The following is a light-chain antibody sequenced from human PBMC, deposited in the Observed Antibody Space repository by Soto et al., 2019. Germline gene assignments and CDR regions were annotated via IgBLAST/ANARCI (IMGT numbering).Light chain of an antibody. J-gene: IGKJ1*01. CDR1: QSVSNY. V-gene: IGKV3-20*01. Sequence: EIVLTQSPATLSLSPGERATLSCRASQSVSNYLAWYQQKPGQAPRLLIYDASSRATGIQGRFSGGGSGTDFTLTIRRLEPEDFAVYYCKQYGSSPWTFGQGTKVDIK. CDR2: DAS. CDR3: KQYGSSPWT.